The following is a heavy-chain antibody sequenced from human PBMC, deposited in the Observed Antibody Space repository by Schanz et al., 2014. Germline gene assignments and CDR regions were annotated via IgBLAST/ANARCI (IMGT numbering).Heavy chain of an antibody. V-gene: IGHV3-7*01. D-gene: IGHD3-3*01. J-gene: IGHJ4*02. CDR2: IKQDGSEK. CDR1: GFNFSNYD. Sequence: VQLGESGGGVVQPGRSLRLSCAASGFNFSNYDIHWVRQAPGKGLEWVANIKQDGSEKYYVDSVKGRFAISRDNAKNALYLQMSSLTAEDSAVYYCERGGRIDSWGQGTLVIVSS. CDR3: ERGGRIDS.